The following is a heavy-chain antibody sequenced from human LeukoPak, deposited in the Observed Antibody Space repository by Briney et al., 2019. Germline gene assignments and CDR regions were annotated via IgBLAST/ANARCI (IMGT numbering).Heavy chain of an antibody. CDR1: GGSISSGGYY. J-gene: IGHJ3*02. D-gene: IGHD6-6*01. V-gene: IGHV4-31*03. CDR3: ARDTYSSFDKTHAFDI. Sequence: SQTLSLTCTVSGGSISSGGYYWSWIRQHPGKGLEWIGYIYYSGSTYYNPSLKSRVTISVDTSKNQFSLKLSSVTAADTAVYYCARDTYSSFDKTHAFDIWGQGTMVTVSS. CDR2: IYYSGST.